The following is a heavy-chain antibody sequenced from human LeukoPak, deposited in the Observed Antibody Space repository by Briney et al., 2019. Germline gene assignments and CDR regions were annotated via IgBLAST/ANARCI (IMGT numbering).Heavy chain of an antibody. CDR2: IYSSGST. Sequence: GGSLRLSCAASGFTVSSNYMSWVRQAPGKGLEWVSVIYSSGSTYYADSVKGRFTISRDNSKNTLYLQMNSLRAEDTAVYYCARMEGYCSSTSCFGHAFDIWGQGTMVTVPS. V-gene: IGHV3-53*01. CDR3: ARMEGYCSSTSCFGHAFDI. D-gene: IGHD2-2*01. CDR1: GFTVSSNY. J-gene: IGHJ3*02.